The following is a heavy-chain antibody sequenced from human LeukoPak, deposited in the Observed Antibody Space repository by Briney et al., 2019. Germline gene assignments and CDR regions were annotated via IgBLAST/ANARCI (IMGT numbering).Heavy chain of an antibody. CDR1: GGSFSGYY. V-gene: IGHV4-34*01. CDR3: ARRYYDFWSGYYTSGYMDV. CDR2: INHSGST. J-gene: IGHJ6*03. Sequence: PSETLSLTCAVYGGSFSGYYWSWIRQPPGKGLEWLGEINHSGSTNYNPSLKSRVTISVDTSKNQFSLKLSSVTAADTAVYYCARRYYDFWSGYYTSGYMDVWGKGTTVTVSS. D-gene: IGHD3-3*01.